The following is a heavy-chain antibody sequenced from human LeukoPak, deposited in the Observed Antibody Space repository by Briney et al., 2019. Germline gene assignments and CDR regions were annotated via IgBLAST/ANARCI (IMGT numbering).Heavy chain of an antibody. J-gene: IGHJ6*03. CDR3: AKDLFRDGYNYYTDV. CDR1: GFTFSSYG. V-gene: IGHV3-33*06. Sequence: PGGSLRLSCAASGFTFSSYGMHWVRQAPGKGLEWVAVIWYDGSNKYYADSVKGRFTISRDNSKNTLYLQMNSLRAEDTAVYYCAKDLFRDGYNYYTDVWGKGTTVTVSS. CDR2: IWYDGSNK. D-gene: IGHD2-21*01.